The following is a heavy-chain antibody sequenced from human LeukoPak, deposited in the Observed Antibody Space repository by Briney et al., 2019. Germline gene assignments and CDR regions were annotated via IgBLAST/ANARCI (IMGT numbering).Heavy chain of an antibody. V-gene: IGHV4-34*01. CDR2: INHSGST. D-gene: IGHD4-17*01. CDR3: ARGGYGDYLFDY. Sequence: PSETLSLTCAVYGGSFSGYYWSWIRQPPGKGLEWIGEINHSGSTNYNPSLKSRVTISVDTSKNQFSLKLSSVTAADTAVYYCARGGYGDYLFDYWGQGTLVTVSS. CDR1: GGSFSGYY. J-gene: IGHJ4*02.